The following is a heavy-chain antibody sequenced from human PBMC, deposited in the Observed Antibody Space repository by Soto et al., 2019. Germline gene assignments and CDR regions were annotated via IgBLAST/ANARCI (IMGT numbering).Heavy chain of an antibody. V-gene: IGHV3-53*01. CDR2: LYDVDGS. J-gene: IGHJ3*01. CDR1: GLTISGKKY. CDR3: ATWHEREHAYVV. Sequence: DVQLVESGGGLIQPGESLRLSCAAFGLTISGKKYVAWVRQAPGKGLEWVSALYDVDGSFYADSVKGRFTTSSDSSKTTVYLQMNDLRPDDTAVYYCATWHEREHAYVVWGQGTTVTVSS. D-gene: IGHD1-1*01.